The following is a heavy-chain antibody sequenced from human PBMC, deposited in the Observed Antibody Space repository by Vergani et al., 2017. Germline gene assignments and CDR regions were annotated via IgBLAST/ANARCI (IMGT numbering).Heavy chain of an antibody. V-gene: IGHV3-21*01. CDR1: GFTFSSYS. CDR2: ISSSSSYI. CDR3: ARDYTSHPLAYYDIGSAFDI. D-gene: IGHD3-9*01. Sequence: EVQLVESGGGLVQPGGSLRLSCAASGFTFSSYSMNWVRQAPGKGLEWVSSISSSSSYIYYADSVKGRFTISRDNAKNSLYLQMNSLRAEDTAVYYCARDYTSHPLAYYDIGSAFDIWGQGTMVTVSS. J-gene: IGHJ3*02.